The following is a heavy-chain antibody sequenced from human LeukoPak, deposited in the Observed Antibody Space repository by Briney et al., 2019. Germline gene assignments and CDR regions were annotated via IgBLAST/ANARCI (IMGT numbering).Heavy chain of an antibody. CDR1: GYTFTGYY. D-gene: IGHD4-23*01. Sequence: ASVKVSCKASGYTFTGYYMHWVRQAPGQGLEWMGWINPNSGGTNYAQKFQGRVTMTRDTSITTAYMELSRLSSDETAVYYCARHPGKVTNDWYFDLWGRGTLVTVSS. CDR2: INPNSGGT. V-gene: IGHV1-2*02. J-gene: IGHJ2*01. CDR3: ARHPGKVTNDWYFDL.